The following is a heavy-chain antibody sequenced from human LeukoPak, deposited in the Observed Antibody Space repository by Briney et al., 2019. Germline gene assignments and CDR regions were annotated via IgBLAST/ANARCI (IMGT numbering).Heavy chain of an antibody. CDR2: ISSSSSYI. D-gene: IGHD3-10*02. CDR3: ARGLFRDYFDY. Sequence: GGSLRLSCAASGFTFSSYSMNWVRQAPGKGLEWVSSISSSSSYIYYADSVKGRFTISRDNVKNSLYLQMNSLRAEDTAVYYCARGLFRDYFDYWGQGTLVTVSS. V-gene: IGHV3-21*01. CDR1: GFTFSSYS. J-gene: IGHJ4*02.